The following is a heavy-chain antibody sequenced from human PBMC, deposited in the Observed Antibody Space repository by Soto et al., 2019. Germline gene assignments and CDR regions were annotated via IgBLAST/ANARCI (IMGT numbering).Heavy chain of an antibody. CDR3: ARDLKFGKADY. J-gene: IGHJ4*02. CDR1: GGSISSYY. V-gene: IGHV4-4*07. Sequence: PSETLSLTCTVSGGSISSYYWTWIRQPSGKGLEWIGRIYTSGSTNYNPSLKSRVTMSVDTSKNQFSLKLSSVTAADTAVYYCARDLKFGKADYWGQGSQVTVYS. D-gene: IGHD3-10*01. CDR2: IYTSGST.